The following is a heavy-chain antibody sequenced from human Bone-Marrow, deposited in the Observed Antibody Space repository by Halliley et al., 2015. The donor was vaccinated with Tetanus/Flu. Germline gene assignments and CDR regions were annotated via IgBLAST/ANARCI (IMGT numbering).Heavy chain of an antibody. CDR2: IYSSGIA. Sequence: IYSSGIANYNPSLKSRVSISIDTSKNQFSLKLTSMTAAGTAVYYCARGSGSAFCGGDCYGLDYWGQGTLVTVSS. J-gene: IGHJ4*02. V-gene: IGHV4-59*09. CDR3: ARGSGSAFCGGDCYGLDY. D-gene: IGHD2-21*02.